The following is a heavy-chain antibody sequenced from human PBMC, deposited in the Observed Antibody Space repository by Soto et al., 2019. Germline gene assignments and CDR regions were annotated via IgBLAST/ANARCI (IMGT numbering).Heavy chain of an antibody. CDR3: ARIGNAVDY. V-gene: IGHV3-30-3*01. CDR2: ISYDGSNK. CDR1: GFTFSSYA. J-gene: IGHJ4*02. D-gene: IGHD4-4*01. Sequence: QVQLVESGGGVVQPGRSLRLSCAASGFTFSSYAMHWVRQAPGKGLEWVAVISYDGSNKYYADSVKGRFPISRDNSKNTLYLQMNSLRAEDTAVYYCARIGNAVDYWGQGTLVTVSS.